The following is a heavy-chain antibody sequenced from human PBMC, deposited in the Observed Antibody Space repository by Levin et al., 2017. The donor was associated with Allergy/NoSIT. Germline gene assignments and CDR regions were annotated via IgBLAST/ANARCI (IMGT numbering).Heavy chain of an antibody. J-gene: IGHJ4*02. Sequence: GGSLRLSCAASGFTFSNYSMNWVRQAPGKGLEWVSSIIPNSNYIYYADSLKGRFTISRDNAKSSVFLQMTSLRAEETAIYYCARSGSPDYWGQGTLVTVSS. D-gene: IGHD1-26*01. CDR1: GFTFSNYS. V-gene: IGHV3-21*01. CDR3: ARSGSPDY. CDR2: IIPNSNYI.